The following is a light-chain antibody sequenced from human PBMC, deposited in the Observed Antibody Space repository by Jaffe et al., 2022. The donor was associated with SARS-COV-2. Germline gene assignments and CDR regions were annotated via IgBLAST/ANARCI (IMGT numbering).Light chain of an antibody. CDR1: QSVSSY. Sequence: EIVLTQSPATLSLSPGERATLSCRASQSVSSYLAWYQQKPGQAPRLLIYDASNRATGIPARFSGSGSGTDFTLTISGLEPEDFAVYYCQQRSTLFGQGTKVEIK. V-gene: IGKV3-11*01. CDR3: QQRSTL. J-gene: IGKJ1*01. CDR2: DAS.